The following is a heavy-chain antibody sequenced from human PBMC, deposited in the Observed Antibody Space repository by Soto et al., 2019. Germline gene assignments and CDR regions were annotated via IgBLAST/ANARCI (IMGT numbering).Heavy chain of an antibody. J-gene: IGHJ4*02. V-gene: IGHV4-59*08. CDR1: GGSISSYY. D-gene: IGHD6-19*01. CDR2: IYYSGST. CDR3: ARSDSSGWYVMSDY. Sequence: SETLSLTCTVSGGSISSYYWSWIRQPPGKGLEWIGYIYYSGSTNYNPSLKSRVTISVDTSKNQFSLKLSSVTAADTAVYYCARSDSSGWYVMSDYWGQGTLVTVSS.